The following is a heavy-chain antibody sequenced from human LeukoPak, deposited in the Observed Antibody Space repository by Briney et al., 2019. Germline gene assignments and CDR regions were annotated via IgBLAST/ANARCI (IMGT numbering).Heavy chain of an antibody. CDR2: ISGSGGST. CDR1: GFTFSSYA. Sequence: GGSLRLSCAASGFTFSSYAMSWVRQAPGKGLEWVSAISGSGGSTYYADSVKGRFTISRDNSKNTLYLQMNSLRAEDTAVYYGAKEGVERFNGDYFDYWGQGTLVTVSS. J-gene: IGHJ4*02. V-gene: IGHV3-23*01. D-gene: IGHD3-10*01. CDR3: AKEGVERFNGDYFDY.